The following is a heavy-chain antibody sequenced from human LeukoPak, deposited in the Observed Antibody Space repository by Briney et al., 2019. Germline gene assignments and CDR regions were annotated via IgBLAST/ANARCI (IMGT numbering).Heavy chain of an antibody. Sequence: SETLSLTCTVSGGSISSYYWSWIRQPPGKGLEWIGYIYYSGSTYYNPSLKSRVTISVDTSKNQFSLKLSSVTAADTAVYYCARQEESCSSTSCYGDWFDPWGQGTLVTVSS. J-gene: IGHJ5*02. V-gene: IGHV4-59*08. CDR3: ARQEESCSSTSCYGDWFDP. CDR2: IYYSGST. D-gene: IGHD2-2*01. CDR1: GGSISSYY.